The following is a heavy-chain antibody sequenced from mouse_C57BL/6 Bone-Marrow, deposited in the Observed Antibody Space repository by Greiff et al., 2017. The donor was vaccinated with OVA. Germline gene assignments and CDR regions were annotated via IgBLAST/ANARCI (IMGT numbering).Heavy chain of an antibody. J-gene: IGHJ4*01. D-gene: IGHD2-12*01. CDR1: GYTFTSYG. Sequence: QVQLKQSGAELARPGASVKLSCKASGYTFTSYGISWVKQRTGQGLEWIGEIYPRSGNTYYNEKFKGKATLTADKSSSTAYMELRSLTSEDSAVYFCARWSYDYAMDYWGQGTSVTVSS. CDR3: ARWSYDYAMDY. V-gene: IGHV1-81*01. CDR2: IYPRSGNT.